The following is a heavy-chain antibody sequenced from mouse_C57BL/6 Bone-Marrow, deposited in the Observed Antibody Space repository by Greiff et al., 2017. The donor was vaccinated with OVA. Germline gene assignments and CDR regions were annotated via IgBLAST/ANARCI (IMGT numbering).Heavy chain of an antibody. Sequence: VKLMESGPGLVAPSQSLSITCTVSGFSLTSYAISWVRQPPGKGLEWLGVIWTGGGTNYNSALKSRLSISKDNSKSQVFLKMNSLQTDDTARYYCARPYSNYVRAMDYWGQGTSVTVSS. D-gene: IGHD2-5*01. V-gene: IGHV2-9-1*01. CDR3: ARPYSNYVRAMDY. CDR1: GFSLTSYA. J-gene: IGHJ4*01. CDR2: IWTGGGT.